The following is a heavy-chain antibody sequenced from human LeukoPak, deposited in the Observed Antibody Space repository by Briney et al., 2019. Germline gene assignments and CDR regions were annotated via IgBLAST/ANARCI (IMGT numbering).Heavy chain of an antibody. CDR3: AHRRDYNWFDP. CDR1: GFSLSTSEVG. Sequence: SGPTLVKPTQTLTLTCTSSGFSLSTSEVGVGWIRQPPGKALEWLGIIYWDDDKRYNPSLKSRLTITKDTSKNQVVLTMTNMDPVDTATYYCAHRRDYNWFDPWGQGTLVTVSS. CDR2: IYWDDDK. J-gene: IGHJ5*02. V-gene: IGHV2-5*02. D-gene: IGHD3-10*01.